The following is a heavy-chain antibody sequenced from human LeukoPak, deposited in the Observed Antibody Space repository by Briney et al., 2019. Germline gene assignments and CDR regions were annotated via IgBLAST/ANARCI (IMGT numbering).Heavy chain of an antibody. CDR2: IDSDGSRI. V-gene: IGHV3-74*03. CDR1: GFTFSTSW. J-gene: IGHJ6*04. Sequence: GGSLRLSCEGSGFTFSTSWMHWVRQAPGKGLVWVSRIDSDGSRITYADSVKGRFTISRDNAKSSLYLQMNSLRAEDTAVYYCAELGITMIGGVWGKGTTVTISS. D-gene: IGHD3-10*02. CDR3: AELGITMIGGV.